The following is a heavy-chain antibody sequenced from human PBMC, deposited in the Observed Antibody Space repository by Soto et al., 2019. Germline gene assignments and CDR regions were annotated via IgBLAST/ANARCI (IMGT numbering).Heavy chain of an antibody. D-gene: IGHD3-10*01. Sequence: QVHLVESGGGVAQPGRSLRLSCAASGFTFSSYGMHWVRQAPGKGLEWVAIISYDGSLKYYADSVKGRFTISRDNSKSAPYLQMNRLRPEDTAVYYCAKDFKVSGSYYGSLNYYYGMDVWGQGTTVIVSS. V-gene: IGHV3-30*18. CDR2: ISYDGSLK. CDR1: GFTFSSYG. J-gene: IGHJ6*02. CDR3: AKDFKVSGSYYGSLNYYYGMDV.